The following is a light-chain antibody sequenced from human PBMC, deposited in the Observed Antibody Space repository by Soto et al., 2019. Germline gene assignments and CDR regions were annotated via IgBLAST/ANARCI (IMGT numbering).Light chain of an antibody. CDR3: QQRYRPPWT. J-gene: IGKJ1*01. V-gene: IGKV1-39*01. CDR1: QSISTY. CDR2: SAS. Sequence: DIQMTQSPSSLSASVGDRVTITCRASQSISTYLNWYQQKPGKAPEFLIDSASSLQSGVPSRFSGSGSGTDFTLTINSLPPEDFATYYCQQRYRPPWTFGQGTKVEIK.